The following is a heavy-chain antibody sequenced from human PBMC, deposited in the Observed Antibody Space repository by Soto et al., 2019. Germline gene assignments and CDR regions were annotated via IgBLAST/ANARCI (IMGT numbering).Heavy chain of an antibody. Sequence: SETLSLTCNVSDDYLSTYYCSWIRQPAGKGLEWIGRIYYSGSTYYNPSLKSRVTISVDTSKNQFSLKLSSVTAADTAVYYCARHEVPPGTIDYWGQGTLVTVSS. CDR3: ARHEVPPGTIDY. J-gene: IGHJ4*02. V-gene: IGHV4-59*05. D-gene: IGHD1-1*01. CDR1: DDYLSTYY. CDR2: IYYSGST.